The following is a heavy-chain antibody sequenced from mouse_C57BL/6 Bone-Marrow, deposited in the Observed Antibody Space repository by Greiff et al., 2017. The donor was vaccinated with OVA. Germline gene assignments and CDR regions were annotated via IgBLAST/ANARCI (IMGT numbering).Heavy chain of an antibody. V-gene: IGHV1-42*01. CDR3: ARWGFRHFDY. Sequence: VQLQQSGPELVKPGASVKISCKASGYSFTGYYMNWVKQSPEKSLEWIGEINPSTGGTTYNQKFKAKATLTVDKSSSTAYMQLKSLTSEDSAVYYCARWGFRHFDYWGQGTTLTVSS. CDR2: INPSTGGT. J-gene: IGHJ2*01. CDR1: GYSFTGYY.